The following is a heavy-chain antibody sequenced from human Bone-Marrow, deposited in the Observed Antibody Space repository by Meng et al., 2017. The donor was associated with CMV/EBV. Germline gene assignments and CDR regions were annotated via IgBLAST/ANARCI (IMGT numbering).Heavy chain of an antibody. J-gene: IGHJ1*01. CDR1: GGSFSGYY. D-gene: IGHD6-13*01. CDR3: GIAAAGVEYFQH. CDR2: INHSGST. V-gene: IGHV4-34*01. Sequence: SETLSLTCAVYGGSFSGYYWSWIRQPPGKGLEWIGEINHSGSTNYNPSLKSRVTISVDTSKNQFSLKLSSVTAADTAVYYCGIAAAGVEYFQHWGQRNLVNVDS.